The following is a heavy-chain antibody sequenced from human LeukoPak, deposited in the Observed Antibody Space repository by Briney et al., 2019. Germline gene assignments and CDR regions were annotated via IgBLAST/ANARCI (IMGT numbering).Heavy chain of an antibody. CDR1: RGSFTAYY. D-gene: IGHD6-19*01. V-gene: IGHV4-34*01. Sequence: PETPCLTCGVSRGSFTAYYWTRIRQSPGQGREWIGEISHSGSTAYTPSPRSRVTISPYTSRNQISPTVSSLAAAPPAVYLCPRGGTVAGYRSPLKSHFVSWGEGALVTVS. CDR2: ISHSGST. J-gene: IGHJ4*02. CDR3: PRGGTVAGYRSPLKSHFVS.